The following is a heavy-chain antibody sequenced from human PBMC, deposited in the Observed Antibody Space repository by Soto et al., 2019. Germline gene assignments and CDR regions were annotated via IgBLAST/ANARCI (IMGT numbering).Heavy chain of an antibody. CDR3: ARGPGVLRFWEWSLGDYYYYMDV. CDR1: GYTFTSYA. V-gene: IGHV1-3*01. J-gene: IGHJ6*03. D-gene: IGHD3-3*01. CDR2: INAGNGNT. Sequence: ASVKVSCKASGYTFTSYAMHWVRQAPGQRLEWMGWINAGNGNTKYSQKFQGRVTITRDTSASTAYMELSSLRSEDTAVYYCARGPGVLRFWEWSLGDYYYYMDVWDKGTTVTVSS.